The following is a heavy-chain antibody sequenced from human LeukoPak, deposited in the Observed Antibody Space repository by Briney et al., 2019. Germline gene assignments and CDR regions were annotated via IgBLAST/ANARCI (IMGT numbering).Heavy chain of an antibody. CDR1: GGSISSSSDY. CDR3: ARNRDGYNSFDY. V-gene: IGHV4-39*07. CDR2: IYYSGST. Sequence: SETLSLTCTVSGGSISSSSDYWGWIRQPPGKGLEWIGSIYYSGSTYYNPSLRSRVTISVDTSKNHFSLKLSSVTAADTAVYYCARNRDGYNSFDYWGQGTLVTVSS. D-gene: IGHD5-24*01. J-gene: IGHJ4*02.